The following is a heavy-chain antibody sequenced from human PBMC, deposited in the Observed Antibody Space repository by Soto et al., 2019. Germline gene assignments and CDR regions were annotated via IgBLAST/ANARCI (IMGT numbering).Heavy chain of an antibody. J-gene: IGHJ3*02. CDR3: ARVKLAAAGTLDAFDI. CDR2: VNHSGST. V-gene: IGHV4-34*01. Sequence: PSETLSLTCAVYGGSFSGYYWSWIRQPPGKGLEWIGEVNHSGSTNYNPSLKSRVTISVDKSKNQFSLKLSSVTAADTAVYYCARVKLAAAGTLDAFDIWGQGTMVTVSS. CDR1: GGSFSGYY. D-gene: IGHD6-13*01.